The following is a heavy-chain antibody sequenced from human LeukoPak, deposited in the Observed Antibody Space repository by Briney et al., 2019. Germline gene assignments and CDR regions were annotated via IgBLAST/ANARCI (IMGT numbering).Heavy chain of an antibody. J-gene: IGHJ4*02. CDR3: ARRVQLERSYIFDY. Sequence: SETLSLTCTVSGGSISSGDYYWSWIRQPPGRGLEWIGYIYYSGSTYYNPSLKSRVTISVDTSKNQFSLKLSSVTAADTAVYYCARRVQLERSYIFDYWGQGTLVTVSS. CDR1: GGSISSGDYY. V-gene: IGHV4-30-4*01. CDR2: IYYSGST. D-gene: IGHD1-1*01.